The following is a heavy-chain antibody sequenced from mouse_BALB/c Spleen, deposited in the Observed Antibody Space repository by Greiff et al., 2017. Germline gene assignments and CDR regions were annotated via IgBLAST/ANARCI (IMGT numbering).Heavy chain of an antibody. V-gene: IGHV1-63*02. CDR3: ARRVITTGAWFAY. CDR1: GYTFTNYW. D-gene: IGHD2-4*01. J-gene: IGHJ3*01. CDR2: IYPGGGYT. Sequence: QVQLQQSGAELVRPGTSVKISCKASGYTFTNYWLGWVKQRPGHGFEWIGDIYPGGGYTNYNEKFKGKATLTADTSSSTAYMQLSSLTSEDSAVYFCARRVITTGAWFAYWGQGTLVTVSA.